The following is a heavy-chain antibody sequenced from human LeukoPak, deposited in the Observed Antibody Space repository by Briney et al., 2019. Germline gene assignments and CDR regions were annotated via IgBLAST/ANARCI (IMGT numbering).Heavy chain of an antibody. V-gene: IGHV3-53*01. D-gene: IGHD6-6*01. CDR1: GFIFSTYW. Sequence: GGSLRLSCAASGFIFSTYWMSWVRQAPGKGLEWVSVIYSGGSTYYADSVKGRFTISRDNSKNTLYLQMNSLRAEDTAVYYCARGLIAARRGAFDIWGQGTMVTVSS. J-gene: IGHJ3*02. CDR2: IYSGGST. CDR3: ARGLIAARRGAFDI.